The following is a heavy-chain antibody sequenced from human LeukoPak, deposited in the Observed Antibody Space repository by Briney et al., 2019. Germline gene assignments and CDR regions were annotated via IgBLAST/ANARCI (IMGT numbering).Heavy chain of an antibody. D-gene: IGHD1-26*01. V-gene: IGHV3-64*01. CDR2: ISSNGGNI. Sequence: GGSLRLSCAASGFTFSNYAIHWVRQAPGKGLESVSVISSNGGNIYHANSVKGRFTISRDNSKNTVYLQMGSLRPEDTAVYYCARVRVGATAKGHYFDYWGQGTLVTVSS. CDR3: ARVRVGATAKGHYFDY. J-gene: IGHJ4*02. CDR1: GFTFSNYA.